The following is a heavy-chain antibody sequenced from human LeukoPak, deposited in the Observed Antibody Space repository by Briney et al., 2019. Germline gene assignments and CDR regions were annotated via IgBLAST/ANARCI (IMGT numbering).Heavy chain of an antibody. CDR1: GYSISSGYY. Sequence: SETLSLTCTASGYSISSGYYWGWIRQPPGKGLEWIGSIYHSGSTYYNPSLKSRVTISVDTSKNQFSLKLSSVTAADTAVYYCARRTYYYDSSGKDYFDYWGQGTLVTVSS. CDR2: IYHSGST. CDR3: ARRTYYYDSSGKDYFDY. J-gene: IGHJ4*02. D-gene: IGHD3-22*01. V-gene: IGHV4-38-2*02.